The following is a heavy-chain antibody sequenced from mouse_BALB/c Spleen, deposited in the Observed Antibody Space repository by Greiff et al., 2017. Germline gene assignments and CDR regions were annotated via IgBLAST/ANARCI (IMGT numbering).Heavy chain of an antibody. CDR3: AREYYGSSYWYFDV. Sequence: EVKLMESGGGLVQPGGSRKLSCAASGFTFSSFGMHWVRQAPEKGLEWVAYISSGSSTIYYADTVKGRFTISRDNPKNTLFLQMTSLRSEDTAMYYCAREYYGSSYWYFDVWGAGTTVTVSS. V-gene: IGHV5-17*02. CDR1: GFTFSSFG. CDR2: ISSGSSTI. D-gene: IGHD1-1*01. J-gene: IGHJ1*01.